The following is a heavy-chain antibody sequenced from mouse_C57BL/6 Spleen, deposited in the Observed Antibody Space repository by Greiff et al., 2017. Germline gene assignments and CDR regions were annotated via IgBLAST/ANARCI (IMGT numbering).Heavy chain of an antibody. CDR2: INPNNGGT. J-gene: IGHJ3*01. D-gene: IGHD3-3*01. CDR3: ARRGRAWFAY. V-gene: IGHV1-18*01. Sequence: EVKVVESGPELVKPGASVKIPCKASGYTFTDYNMDWVKQSHGKSLEWIGDINPNNGGTIYNQKFKGKATLTVDKSSSTAYMELRSLTSEDTAVYYCARRGRAWFAYWGQGTLVTVSA. CDR1: GYTFTDYN.